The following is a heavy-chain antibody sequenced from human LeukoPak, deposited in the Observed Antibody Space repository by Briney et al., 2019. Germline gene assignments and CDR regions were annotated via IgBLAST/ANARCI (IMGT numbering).Heavy chain of an antibody. V-gene: IGHV3-64*02. J-gene: IGHJ4*02. Sequence: PGGSLRLSCAASGFTFRDSAMYWVRQAPGKGLEYVSVISTDGSRIYYADSVKGRFTISRDNSKNTLYLQMGSLRAEDVAVYYCTRGLAISTSGWYDTFDYWGQGALVTVSS. D-gene: IGHD6-19*01. CDR1: GFTFRDSA. CDR3: TRGLAISTSGWYDTFDY. CDR2: ISTDGSRI.